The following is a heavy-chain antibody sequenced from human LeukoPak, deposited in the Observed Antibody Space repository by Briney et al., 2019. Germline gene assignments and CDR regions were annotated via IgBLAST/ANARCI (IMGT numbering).Heavy chain of an antibody. V-gene: IGHV3-48*03. CDR3: AGTITIFGVVTTDWFDP. CDR1: GFTLSSYE. J-gene: IGHJ5*02. D-gene: IGHD3-3*01. Sequence: EGCLRLSCAASGFTLSSYEMNWVRQAPGKGLGWVSYISSSGSPIYYADSVKGRFTICRDNAKNSLYLQMNSLRAEDTAVYYCAGTITIFGVVTTDWFDPWGQGTLVTVSS. CDR2: ISSSGSPI.